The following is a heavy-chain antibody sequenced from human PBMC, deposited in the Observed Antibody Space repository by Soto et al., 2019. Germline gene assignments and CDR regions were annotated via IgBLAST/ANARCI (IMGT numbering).Heavy chain of an antibody. J-gene: IGHJ4*02. CDR3: AKGPSYSGAYFPFGY. Sequence: GGSLRLSCAASGFMFSSYGMSWVRQSPGKGLEWVSSISGSGGSTYYADSVKGRFTISRDNSKSTLYLQMSSLRAEDTVVYSCAKGPSYSGAYFPFGYWGQGTLVTVSS. V-gene: IGHV3-23*01. CDR2: ISGSGGST. D-gene: IGHD1-26*01. CDR1: GFMFSSYG.